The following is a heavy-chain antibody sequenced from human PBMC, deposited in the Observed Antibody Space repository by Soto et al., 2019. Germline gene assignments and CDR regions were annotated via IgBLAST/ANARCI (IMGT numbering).Heavy chain of an antibody. Sequence: QVQLVESGGGVVQPGRSLRLSCAASGFTFSSYGMHWVRQAQGKGLEWVAVIWYDGSNKYYADSVKGRFTISRDNSKNTLYLQMNSLRAEDTAVYYCARDFSAYYDSIGYYRYYYYGMDVWGQGTTVTVSS. CDR1: GFTFSSYG. V-gene: IGHV3-33*01. J-gene: IGHJ6*02. D-gene: IGHD3-22*01. CDR2: IWYDGSNK. CDR3: ARDFSAYYDSIGYYRYYYYGMDV.